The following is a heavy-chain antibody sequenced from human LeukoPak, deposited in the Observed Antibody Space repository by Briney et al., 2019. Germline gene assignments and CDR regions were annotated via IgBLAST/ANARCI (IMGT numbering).Heavy chain of an antibody. Sequence: PSETLSLTCAVYGGSFSGYYWSWIRQPPGKGLEWIGEINHSGSTNYNPSLKSRVTISVDTSKNQFSLKLSSVTAADTAVYYCARHAITFGGVTFYYFDYWGQGTLVTVSS. D-gene: IGHD3-16*01. J-gene: IGHJ4*02. CDR2: INHSGST. CDR3: ARHAITFGGVTFYYFDY. CDR1: GGSFSGYY. V-gene: IGHV4-34*01.